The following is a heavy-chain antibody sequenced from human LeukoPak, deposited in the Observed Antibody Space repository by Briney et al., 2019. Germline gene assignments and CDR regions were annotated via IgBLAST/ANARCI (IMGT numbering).Heavy chain of an antibody. CDR1: GFTFSSYG. D-gene: IGHD2-2*01. Sequence: GRSLRLSCAASGFTFSSYGMHWVRQAPGKGLEWVAVISYDGSNKYYADSVKGRFTISRDNSKNTLYLQMNSLRAEDTAVYYCARDLEVTSSPRPYYYYGMDVWGQGTTVTVSS. CDR2: ISYDGSNK. CDR3: ARDLEVTSSPRPYYYYGMDV. J-gene: IGHJ6*02. V-gene: IGHV3-30*03.